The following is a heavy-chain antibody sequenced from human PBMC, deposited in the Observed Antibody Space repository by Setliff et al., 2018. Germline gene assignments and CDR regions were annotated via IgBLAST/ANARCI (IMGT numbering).Heavy chain of an antibody. J-gene: IGHJ4*02. CDR3: RFWSGSYNNDY. V-gene: IGHV4-34*01. Sequence: PSETLSLTCAVYGDSFSNYYRSWIRQPPGKGLEWIEEINHSGSTNYSPSLRSRVTMSVDTSKKQLSLNLRSVTAADTAVYYCRFWSGSYNNDYWGRGTLVTVSS. CDR1: GDSFSNYY. CDR2: INHSGST. D-gene: IGHD3-3*01.